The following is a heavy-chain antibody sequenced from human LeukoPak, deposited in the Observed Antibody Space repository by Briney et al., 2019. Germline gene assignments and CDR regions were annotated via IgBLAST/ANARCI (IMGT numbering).Heavy chain of an antibody. CDR1: GGAISSYY. CDR2: IYYIGST. CDR3: ARVTAGETTGYFDY. D-gene: IGHD2-21*02. Sequence: SETLSLTCTVSGGAISSYYWSWIRQPPGKGLEWIGYIYYIGSTNYKSSLKSRVTISVDTSKNQFSLKLSSVTAADTAVYYCARVTAGETTGYFDYWGQGTLVTVSS. V-gene: IGHV4-59*01. J-gene: IGHJ4*02.